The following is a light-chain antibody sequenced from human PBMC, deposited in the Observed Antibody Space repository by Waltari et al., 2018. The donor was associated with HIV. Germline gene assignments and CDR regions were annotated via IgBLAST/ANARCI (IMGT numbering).Light chain of an antibody. CDR2: DVS. Sequence: SALTQPASVSGSPGQSITISCTGTSSDVGGYNYISWYQQHPGKAPKIMIYDVSKRPSGVSNRFSGSKSGNTASLTISGLQAEDEADYCCCSYAGSSTYVFGTGTKVTVL. J-gene: IGLJ1*01. CDR1: SSDVGGYNY. CDR3: CSYAGSSTYV. V-gene: IGLV2-23*02.